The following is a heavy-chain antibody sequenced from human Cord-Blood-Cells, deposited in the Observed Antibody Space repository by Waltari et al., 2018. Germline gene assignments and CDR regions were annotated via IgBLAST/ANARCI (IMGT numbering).Heavy chain of an antibody. D-gene: IGHD3-3*01. CDR3: ARVHYDFWSAGYFDY. CDR2: ISSSGSTI. CDR1: GFTFSDHS. V-gene: IGHV3-11*01. J-gene: IGHJ4*02. Sequence: QVQLVESGGGLVKPGGSLRLSCSDSGFTFSDHSMSWHVQAPGKGLEWVSYISSSGSTIYYADSVKGRFTISRDNAKNSLYLQRNSLRAEDTAVYYCARVHYDFWSAGYFDYWGQGTLVTVSS.